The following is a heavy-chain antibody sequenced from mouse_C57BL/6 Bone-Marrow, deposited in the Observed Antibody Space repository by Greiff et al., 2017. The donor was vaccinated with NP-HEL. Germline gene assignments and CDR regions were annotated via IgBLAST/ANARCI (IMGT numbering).Heavy chain of an antibody. CDR2: IDPENGDT. Sequence: VQLQQSGAELVRPGASVKLSCTASGFNIKDDYMHWLKQRPEQGLEWIGWIDPENGDTEYASKFQGKATITADTSSNTAYLQLSSLTSEDTAVYYCTPYAMDYWGQGTSVTVSS. CDR3: TPYAMDY. V-gene: IGHV14-4*01. CDR1: GFNIKDDY. J-gene: IGHJ4*01.